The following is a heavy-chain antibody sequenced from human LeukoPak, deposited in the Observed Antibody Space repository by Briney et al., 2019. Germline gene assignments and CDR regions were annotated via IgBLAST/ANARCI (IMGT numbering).Heavy chain of an antibody. CDR1: GYTFTSYD. CDR2: MNPNSGNT. D-gene: IGHD6-19*01. J-gene: IGHJ4*02. Sequence: ASVKVSCKASGYTFTSYDINWVRQATGQGLEWMGWMNPNSGNTGYAQKFQGRVTMTRNTSISTAYMELSSLRSEDTAVYYCARRRRQWLAFDYWGQGTLVTVSS. CDR3: ARRRRQWLAFDY. V-gene: IGHV1-8*01.